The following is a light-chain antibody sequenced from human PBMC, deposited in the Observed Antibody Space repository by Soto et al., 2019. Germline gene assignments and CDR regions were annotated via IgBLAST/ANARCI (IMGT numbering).Light chain of an antibody. V-gene: IGLV2-23*01. CDR3: CSYALL. CDR2: EGT. Sequence: QSALTQPASVSGSPGQSITISCTGTNSDVGTHNLVSWYQQHPGKAPKLIIYEGTKRPSGVSNRFSGSKSGNTASLTISGLQAEEEADYQCCSYALLFRTGTKVTVL. J-gene: IGLJ1*01. CDR1: NSDVGTHNL.